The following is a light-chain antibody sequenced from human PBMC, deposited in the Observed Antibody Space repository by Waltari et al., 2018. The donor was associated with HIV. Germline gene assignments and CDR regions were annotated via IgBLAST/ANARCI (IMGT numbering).Light chain of an antibody. V-gene: IGLV1-47*01. CDR3: TGWDASLSEYV. Sequence: QSVLTQPPSASGTPGQRVTISCSGSYSNIGSDNVYWYQHLPGTAPKLLIYKNIRRPSGFPDRFSGSKSGASAYLAISGLRSEDEADYYCTGWDASLSEYVFGPGTRVTV. CDR1: YSNIGSDN. J-gene: IGLJ1*01. CDR2: KNI.